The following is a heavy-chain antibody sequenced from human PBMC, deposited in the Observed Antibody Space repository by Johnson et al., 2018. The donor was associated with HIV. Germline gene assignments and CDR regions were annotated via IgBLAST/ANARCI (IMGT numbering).Heavy chain of an antibody. CDR3: AREIPYDYVWGSYRPGAFDI. J-gene: IGHJ3*02. CDR2: INWHGGST. V-gene: IGHV3-20*04. CDR1: GFTFDDYG. Sequence: EVQLVESGGGVVRPGGSLRLSCAASGFTFDDYGMSWVRQAPGKGLEWVSGINWHGGSTGYADSVKGRFTISRDNAKNSLYLQMNSLRAEDTALYYCAREIPYDYVWGSYRPGAFDIWGQGTMVTVSS. D-gene: IGHD3-16*02.